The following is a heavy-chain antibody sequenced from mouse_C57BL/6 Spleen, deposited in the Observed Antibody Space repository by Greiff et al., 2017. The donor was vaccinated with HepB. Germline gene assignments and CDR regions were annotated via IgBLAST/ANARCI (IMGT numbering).Heavy chain of an antibody. Sequence: VQLQQSDAELVKPGASVKISCKVSGYTFTDHTIHWMKQRPEQGLEWIGYIYPRDGSTKYNEKFKGKATLTADKSSSTAYMQLNSLTSEDSAVYFGARRNYGNYFDFDDWGQGTTLTVSS. J-gene: IGHJ2*01. D-gene: IGHD2-1*01. CDR2: IYPRDGST. V-gene: IGHV1-78*01. CDR3: ARRNYGNYFDFDD. CDR1: GYTFTDHT.